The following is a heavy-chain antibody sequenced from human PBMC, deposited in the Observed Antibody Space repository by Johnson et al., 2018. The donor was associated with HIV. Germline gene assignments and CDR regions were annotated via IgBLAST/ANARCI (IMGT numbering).Heavy chain of an antibody. D-gene: IGHD4-11*01. V-gene: IGHV3-9*01. CDR2: ISWNSGSI. J-gene: IGHJ3*02. Sequence: VRLVESGGGVVQPGRSLRLSCAASGFTFDDYAMHWVRQAPGKGLEWVSGISWNSGSIAYADSVKGRFTISRDNAKNSLYVQMNSLRAEDTAVYYCAKDTYSHRLTVTESGFDIWGQGTMVTVSS. CDR1: GFTFDDYA. CDR3: AKDTYSHRLTVTESGFDI.